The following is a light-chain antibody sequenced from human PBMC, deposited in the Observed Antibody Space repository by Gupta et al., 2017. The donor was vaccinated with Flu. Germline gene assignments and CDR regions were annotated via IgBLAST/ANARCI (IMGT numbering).Light chain of an antibody. CDR2: TNN. Sequence: QSLLTQPPSVSGTPGQSVTIPCSGSSSDVGSNSVNWYQQFPGAAPRLLIYTNNQRPSGVPDRFSGSKSGTSASLAISGLQSKDEAAYYCAAWDDSLGGWVFGGGTKLTVL. CDR3: AAWDDSLGGWV. V-gene: IGLV1-44*01. J-gene: IGLJ3*02. CDR1: SSDVGSNS.